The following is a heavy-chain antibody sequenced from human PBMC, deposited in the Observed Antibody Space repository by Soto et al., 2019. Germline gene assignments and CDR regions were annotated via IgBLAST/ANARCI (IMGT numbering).Heavy chain of an antibody. CDR2: IYYSGST. J-gene: IGHJ4*02. Sequence: LSLTCIVSGGSINSGDYYWSWIRQPPGKGLEWIGYIYYSGSTYYNPSLKSRAIISVDMSKNQFSLKLSSVTAADTAVYYCARAEWGSGYFDYWGQGTPVTVSS. CDR3: ARAEWGSGYFDY. V-gene: IGHV4-30-4*01. CDR1: GGSINSGDYY. D-gene: IGHD2-15*01.